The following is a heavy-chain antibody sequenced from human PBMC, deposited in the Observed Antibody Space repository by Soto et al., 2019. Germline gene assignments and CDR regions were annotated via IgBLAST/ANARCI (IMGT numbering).Heavy chain of an antibody. D-gene: IGHD6-13*01. V-gene: IGHV4-59*02. CDR2: IYYSGST. J-gene: IGHJ6*02. Sequence: GSVSIYVWALTRQPPGKGLEWIGYIYYSGSTNYNPSLKSRVTITVDTSKNQFSLKLSSVTAVDTAVYYCLRDQRQQRRTYYGMDVWGQGTTVTVSS. CDR1: GSVSIYV. CDR3: LRDQRQQRRTYYGMDV.